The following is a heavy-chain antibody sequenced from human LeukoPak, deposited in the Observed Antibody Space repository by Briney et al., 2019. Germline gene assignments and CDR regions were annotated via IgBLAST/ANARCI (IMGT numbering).Heavy chain of an antibody. J-gene: IGHJ4*02. V-gene: IGHV3-21*01. D-gene: IGHD6-13*01. CDR2: ISSGSGYI. Sequence: PGGSLRLSCAASGFTFSSYSINWVRQAPGKGLEWVSSISSGSGYIYYADSVKGRFTISRDDAKNSLYLQMNGLRADDTAVYYCARDGWPGSSYYRPFDYWGQGTLVTVS. CDR3: ARDGWPGSSYYRPFDY. CDR1: GFTFSSYS.